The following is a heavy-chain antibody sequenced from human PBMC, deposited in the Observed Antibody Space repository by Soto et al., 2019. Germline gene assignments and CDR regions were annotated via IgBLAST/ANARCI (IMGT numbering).Heavy chain of an antibody. Sequence: GESRKISCKGSGYSFAGYWITWVRQKPGKGLEWMGRIDPSDSQTYYSPSFRGHVTISVTKSITTVFLQWSSLRASDTAMYYCAXQIYDSDTGPNFQYYFDSWGQGTPVTVSS. CDR1: GYSFAGYW. D-gene: IGHD3-22*01. J-gene: IGHJ4*02. CDR3: AXQIYDSDTGPNFQYYFDS. CDR2: IDPSDSQT. V-gene: IGHV5-10-1*01.